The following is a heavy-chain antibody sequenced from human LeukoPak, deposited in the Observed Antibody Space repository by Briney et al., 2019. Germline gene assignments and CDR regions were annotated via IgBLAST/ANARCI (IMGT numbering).Heavy chain of an antibody. D-gene: IGHD3-22*01. CDR1: GYSVTNYW. CDR2: IYPGDSDT. Sequence: GESLKISCKGSGYSVTNYWIGWVRQMPGKGLEWMGIIYPGDSDTRYSPSFQGQVTISADKSISTAYLQWSSLKASDTAMYHCARQDYYDSSGYYWDYWGQGTLVTVSP. CDR3: ARQDYYDSSGYYWDY. V-gene: IGHV5-51*01. J-gene: IGHJ4*02.